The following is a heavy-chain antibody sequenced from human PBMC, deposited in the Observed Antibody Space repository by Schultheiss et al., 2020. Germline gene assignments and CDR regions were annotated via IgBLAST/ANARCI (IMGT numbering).Heavy chain of an antibody. V-gene: IGHV1-2*02. D-gene: IGHD3-3*01. J-gene: IGHJ4*02. CDR1: GYPFTDYY. Sequence: ALVKVSCKASGYPFTDYYIHWVRQAPGQGLEWMGWINPNSGGTNYAQKLQGRVTMTRDTSITTAYMELRSLRSDDTAVYYCARDREGLYSIFDYWGQGTLVTVSS. CDR3: ARDREGLYSIFDY. CDR2: INPNSGGT.